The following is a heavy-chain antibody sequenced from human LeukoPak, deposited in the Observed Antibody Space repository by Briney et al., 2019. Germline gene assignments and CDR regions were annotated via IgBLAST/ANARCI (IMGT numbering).Heavy chain of an antibody. CDR1: GYSFTSYW. V-gene: IGHV5-51*01. D-gene: IGHD6-13*01. CDR2: IYPGDLRV. CDR3: ACRDLTSTWSFP. Sequence: GESLKISCQGFGYSFTSYWIGWVRQMPGKGMEWMGVIYPGDLRVRYNPSFQGQVTISVDKSINSAYLQWVSLRASDSAMYYCACRDLTSTWSFPWGQGTLVTVSS. J-gene: IGHJ5*02.